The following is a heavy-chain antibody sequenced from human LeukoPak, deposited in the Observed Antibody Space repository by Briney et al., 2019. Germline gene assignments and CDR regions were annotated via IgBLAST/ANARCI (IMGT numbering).Heavy chain of an antibody. Sequence: AGSLRLSCAASGFTFSSYGMHWVRQAPGKGLEWVAVISYDGSNKYYADSVKGRFTISRDNSKNTLYLQMNSLRAEDTAVYYCCVGATRGDYFDYWGQGTLVTVSS. CDR3: CVGATRGDYFDY. D-gene: IGHD1-26*01. CDR2: ISYDGSNK. J-gene: IGHJ4*02. CDR1: GFTFSSYG. V-gene: IGHV3-30*03.